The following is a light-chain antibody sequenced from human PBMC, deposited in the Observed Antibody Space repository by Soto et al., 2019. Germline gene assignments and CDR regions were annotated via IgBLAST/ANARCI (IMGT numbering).Light chain of an antibody. CDR3: QSYDISLRGYV. J-gene: IGLJ1*01. CDR2: VNT. V-gene: IGLV1-40*01. CDR1: SSNIGAGYD. Sequence: QSVLTQPPSVSGAPGQRVTIFCTGGSSNIGAGYDVHWYQQLPGTAPKLLIYVNTDRPSGVPDRFSGSKSGTSASLAITGLQPEDEADYYCQSYDISLRGYVFGDGTKLTVL.